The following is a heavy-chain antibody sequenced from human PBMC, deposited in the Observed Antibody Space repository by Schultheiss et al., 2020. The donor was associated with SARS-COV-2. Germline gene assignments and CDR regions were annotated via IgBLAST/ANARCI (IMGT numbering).Heavy chain of an antibody. Sequence: ASVKVSCKASGYTFTSYYMHWVRQAPGQGLEWMGRIIPILGIANYAQKFQGRVTMTRDTSTSTVYMELRSLRSDDTAVYYCARDERTEGGVSYYGMDVWGQGTTVTVSS. D-gene: IGHD2-15*01. J-gene: IGHJ6*02. CDR2: IIPILGIA. CDR1: GYTFTSYY. CDR3: ARDERTEGGVSYYGMDV. V-gene: IGHV1-46*01.